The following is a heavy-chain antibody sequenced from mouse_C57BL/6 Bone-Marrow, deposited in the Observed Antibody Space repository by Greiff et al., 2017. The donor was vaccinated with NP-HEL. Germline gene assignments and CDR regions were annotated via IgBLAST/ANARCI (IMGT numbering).Heavy chain of an antibody. Sequence: QVQLQQSGAELMKPGASVKLSCKATGYTFTGYWIEWVKQRPGHGLEWIGEILPGSGSTNYNEKFKGKATFNADTSANTAYMQLSSLTPEDSAIYYCARWSITTQGYFDVRGTGTTVTVSS. V-gene: IGHV1-9*01. CDR3: ARWSITTQGYFDV. CDR2: ILPGSGST. CDR1: GYTFTGYW. D-gene: IGHD1-1*01. J-gene: IGHJ1*03.